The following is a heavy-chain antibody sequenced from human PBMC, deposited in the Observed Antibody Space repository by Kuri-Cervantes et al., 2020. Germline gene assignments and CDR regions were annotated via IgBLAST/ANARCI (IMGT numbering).Heavy chain of an antibody. CDR3: ARGDLAYYGMDV. Sequence: ASVKVSCKASGYTFTGYYMHWVRQAPGQGLEWMGWINPNSGGTNYAQKLQGRVTMTTDTSTSTAYMELRSLRSDDTAVYYCARGDLAYYGMDVWGQGTTVTVSS. CDR1: GYTFTGYY. V-gene: IGHV1-2*02. J-gene: IGHJ6*02. CDR2: INPNSGGT.